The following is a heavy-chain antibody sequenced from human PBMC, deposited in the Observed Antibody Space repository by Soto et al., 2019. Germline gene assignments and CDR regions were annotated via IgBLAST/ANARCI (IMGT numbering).Heavy chain of an antibody. V-gene: IGHV1-69*02. CDR2: IIPILGIA. Sequence: QVQLVQSGAEVKKPGSSVKVSCKASGGTFSSYTISWVRQAPGQGLEWMGRIIPILGIANYAQKFQGRVTITAEKSTSTAYMELSSLRSEDTAVYYCARVFGGSGYDEGYFDLWGRGTLVTVSS. CDR1: GGTFSSYT. D-gene: IGHD5-12*01. CDR3: ARVFGGSGYDEGYFDL. J-gene: IGHJ2*01.